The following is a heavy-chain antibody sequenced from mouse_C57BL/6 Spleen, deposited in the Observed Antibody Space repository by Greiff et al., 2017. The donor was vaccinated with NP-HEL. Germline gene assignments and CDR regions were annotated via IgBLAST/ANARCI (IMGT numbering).Heavy chain of an antibody. CDR1: GYAFSSYW. CDR2: IYPGDGDT. CDR3: ARVGLAGYWYFDV. J-gene: IGHJ1*03. V-gene: IGHV1-80*01. D-gene: IGHD4-1*01. Sequence: QVQLQQSGAELVKPGASVKISCKASGYAFSSYWMNWVKQRPGKGLEWIGQIYPGDGDTNYNGKFKGKATLTADKSSSTAYMQLSSLTSEDAAVCFCARVGLAGYWYFDVWGTGTTVTVSS.